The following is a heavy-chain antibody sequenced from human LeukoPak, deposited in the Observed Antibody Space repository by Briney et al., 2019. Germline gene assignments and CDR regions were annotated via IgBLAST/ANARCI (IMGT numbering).Heavy chain of an antibody. D-gene: IGHD5-12*01. V-gene: IGHV3-30*04. Sequence: GGSLRLSCTASGFTFNNHAMNWVRQAPGKGLEWVAVISYDGSDKFYADSVKGRFTISRDSSKNTLYLQMNSLRPEDTAVYYCARARPSMWIDYWGQGTLVTVSS. CDR2: ISYDGSDK. CDR1: GFTFNNHA. CDR3: ARARPSMWIDY. J-gene: IGHJ4*02.